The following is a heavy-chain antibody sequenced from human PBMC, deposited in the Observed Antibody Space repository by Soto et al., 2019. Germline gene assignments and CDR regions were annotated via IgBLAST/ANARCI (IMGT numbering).Heavy chain of an antibody. V-gene: IGHV3-23*01. J-gene: IGHJ2*01. CDR1: GFTFSFYA. CDR2: ITGSGGTT. Sequence: LRLSCTASGFTFSFYAMSWVRQAPGKGLEWVSAITGSGGTTYYIDAVKGRFTISRDNSKNTLYLQMNSLRAEDTAVYYCAKEYYYDSSGYYLAYFDLWGRGALVTVSS. CDR3: AKEYYYDSSGYYLAYFDL. D-gene: IGHD3-22*01.